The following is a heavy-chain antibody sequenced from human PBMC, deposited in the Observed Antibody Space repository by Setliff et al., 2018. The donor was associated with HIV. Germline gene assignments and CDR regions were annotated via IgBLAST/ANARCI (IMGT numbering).Heavy chain of an antibody. CDR2: INPSGGST. D-gene: IGHD5-18*01. Sequence: ASVKVSCKSSGYTFTSYSMHWVRQAPGQGLEWMGIINPSGGSTSYAQKFQGRVTMTRDTSTSTVYMELSSLRSEDTAVYYGARDGGRYIYVGDFDYWGQGTLVTVSS. V-gene: IGHV1-46*03. CDR1: GYTFTSYS. CDR3: ARDGGRYIYVGDFDY. J-gene: IGHJ4*02.